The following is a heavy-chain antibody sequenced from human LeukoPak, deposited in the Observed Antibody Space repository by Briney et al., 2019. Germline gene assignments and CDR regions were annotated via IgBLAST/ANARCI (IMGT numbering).Heavy chain of an antibody. CDR1: GFTFDDYA. CDR2: ISWNSGGI. J-gene: IGHJ4*02. Sequence: SLRLSCAASGFTFDDYAMHWVRQAPGKGLEWVSGISWNSGGIGYADSVKGRFTISRDNAKNSLYLQMNSLRAEDTALYYCAKGYRVEMATGFDYWGQGTLVTVSS. CDR3: AKGYRVEMATGFDY. D-gene: IGHD5-24*01. V-gene: IGHV3-9*01.